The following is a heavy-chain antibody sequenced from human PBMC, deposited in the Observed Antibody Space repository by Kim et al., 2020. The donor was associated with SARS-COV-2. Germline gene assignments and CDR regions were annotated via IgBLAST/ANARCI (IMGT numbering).Heavy chain of an antibody. CDR2: GNT. Sequence: GNTNYAQKLQGRVTMTTDTSTSTAYMELRSLRSDDTAVYYCATGERTLSAWGQGTLVTVSS. J-gene: IGHJ5*02. CDR3: ATGERTLSA. V-gene: IGHV1-18*01.